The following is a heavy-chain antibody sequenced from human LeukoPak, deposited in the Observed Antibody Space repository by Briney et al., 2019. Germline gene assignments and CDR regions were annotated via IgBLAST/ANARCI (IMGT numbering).Heavy chain of an antibody. CDR2: ISSTSSYI. CDR3: ARVEAWQWLADLDPSPFDY. V-gene: IGHV3-21*01. D-gene: IGHD6-19*01. J-gene: IGHJ4*02. CDR1: GFTFSSYS. Sequence: GGSLRLSCAASGFTFSSYSMNWVRQVPGKGLEWVSSISSTSSYIYYADSVKGRFTISRDNAKNSLYLQMDSLRAEDTAVYYCARVEAWQWLADLDPSPFDYWGQGTLVTVSS.